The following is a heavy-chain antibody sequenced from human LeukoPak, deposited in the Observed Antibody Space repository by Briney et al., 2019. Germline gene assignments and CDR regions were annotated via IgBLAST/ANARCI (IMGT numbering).Heavy chain of an antibody. J-gene: IGHJ4*02. D-gene: IGHD3-22*01. V-gene: IGHV3-23*01. CDR2: ISGSGVST. Sequence: PGGSLRLSCAASGFRFSSYAMSWVRQAPGKGLEWVSAISGSGVSTYYADSVKGRFTVSRDNSKNSLYLQMNSLRAEDTAVYYCAREYYYISSGHGAFYYWGQGTLVTVSS. CDR3: AREYYYISSGHGAFYY. CDR1: GFRFSSYA.